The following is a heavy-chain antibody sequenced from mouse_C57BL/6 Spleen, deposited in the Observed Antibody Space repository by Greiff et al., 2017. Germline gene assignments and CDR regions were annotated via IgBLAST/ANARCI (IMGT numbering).Heavy chain of an antibody. CDR3: AKDYYGGDY. CDR1: GFTFSDYG. Sequence: EVLLVESGGGLVKPGGSLKFSCAASGFTFSDYGMHWVRQAPEKGLEWVAYISSGSSTIYYADTVKGRFTISRDNAKNTLFLQMTSLRSEDTAMYYCAKDYYGGDYWGQGTTLTVSS. V-gene: IGHV5-17*01. J-gene: IGHJ2*01. CDR2: ISSGSSTI. D-gene: IGHD1-1*01.